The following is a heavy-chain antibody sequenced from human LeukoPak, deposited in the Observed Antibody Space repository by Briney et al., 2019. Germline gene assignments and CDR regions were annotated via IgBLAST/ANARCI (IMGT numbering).Heavy chain of an antibody. D-gene: IGHD6-6*01. CDR2: IYYSGST. J-gene: IGHJ4*02. V-gene: IGHV4-59*08. CDR1: GGSLSSYY. CDR3: ARRLRSSSSPFDY. Sequence: SETLSLTCTVSGGSLSSYYWSWIRQPPGKGLEWIGYIYYSGSTNYNPSLKSRVTISVDTSKNQFSLKLSSVTAADTAVYYCARRLRSSSSPFDYWGQGTLVTVSS.